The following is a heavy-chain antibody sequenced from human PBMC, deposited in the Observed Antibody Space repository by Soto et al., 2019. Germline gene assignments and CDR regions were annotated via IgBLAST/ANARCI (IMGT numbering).Heavy chain of an antibody. CDR2: IYSGGST. CDR3: ARDGPTVVSPNWYFDL. J-gene: IGHJ2*01. D-gene: IGHD2-8*02. Sequence: EVQLVESGGGLIQPGGSLRLSCAASGFTVSSNYMSWVRQAPGKGLEWVSVIYSGGSTYYADSVKGRFTISRDNSKNTLYLQMNSLRAEDTAVYYCARDGPTVVSPNWYFDLWGRGTLVTVPS. V-gene: IGHV3-53*01. CDR1: GFTVSSNY.